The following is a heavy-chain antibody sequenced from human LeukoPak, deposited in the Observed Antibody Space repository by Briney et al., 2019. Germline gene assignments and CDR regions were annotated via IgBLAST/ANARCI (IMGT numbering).Heavy chain of an antibody. CDR3: ARGPPNWGMVGY. CDR2: TNPSGGST. Sequence: ASVKVSCKASGYTFTSYYMHWVRQAPGQGLEWMGITNPSGGSTSYAQKFQGRVTMTRDTSISTAYMELSSLTFEDTAVYYCARGPPNWGMVGYWGQGTLVTVSS. CDR1: GYTFTSYY. V-gene: IGHV1-46*01. J-gene: IGHJ4*02. D-gene: IGHD7-27*01.